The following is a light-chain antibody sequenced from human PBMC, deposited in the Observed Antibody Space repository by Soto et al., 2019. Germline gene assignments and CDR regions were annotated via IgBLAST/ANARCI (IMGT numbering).Light chain of an antibody. V-gene: IGLV2-14*01. J-gene: IGLJ1*01. CDR3: SSYTDSSNYV. CDR1: SRDIGNYNY. Sequence: QSVLTQPASVSGSPGQSITISCTGTSRDIGNYNYVSWYQQQPGKAPKLMIYQVTNRPSGVSNRFSGSRSGNTASLTISGLQAEDEADYYCSSYTDSSNYVFGTGTKVTVL. CDR2: QVT.